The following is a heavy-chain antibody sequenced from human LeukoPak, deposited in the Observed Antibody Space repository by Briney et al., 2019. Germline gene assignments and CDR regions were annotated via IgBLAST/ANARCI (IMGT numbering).Heavy chain of an antibody. Sequence: GASVKVSCNASGYTFTGYYMHWVRQAPGQGLEWMGWINPNSGGTNYAQKFQGRVTMTRDTSISTAYMKLSRLRSDDTTVYYCASVSGYGTGYWGQGTLVTVSS. J-gene: IGHJ4*02. CDR1: GYTFTGYY. D-gene: IGHD5-12*01. CDR3: ASVSGYGTGY. CDR2: INPNSGGT. V-gene: IGHV1-2*02.